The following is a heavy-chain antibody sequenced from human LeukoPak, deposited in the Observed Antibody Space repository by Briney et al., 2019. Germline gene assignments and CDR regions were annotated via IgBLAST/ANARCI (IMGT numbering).Heavy chain of an antibody. V-gene: IGHV1-2*02. J-gene: IGHJ4*02. CDR2: INPNSGGT. CDR1: GYTFTGYY. Sequence: ASVKVSCKASGYTFTGYYMHWVRQAPGQGLEWMGWINPNSGGTNYAQKFQGRVTMTRDTSISTAYMELSRLRSGDTAVYYCARGWRYSYGRNFDYWGQGTLVTVSS. D-gene: IGHD5-18*01. CDR3: ARGWRYSYGRNFDY.